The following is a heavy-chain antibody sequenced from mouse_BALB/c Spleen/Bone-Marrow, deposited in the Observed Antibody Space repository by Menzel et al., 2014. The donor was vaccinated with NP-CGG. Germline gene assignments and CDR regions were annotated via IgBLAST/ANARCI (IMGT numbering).Heavy chain of an antibody. CDR2: ISSGGSYT. V-gene: IGHV5-6*01. J-gene: IGHJ4*01. CDR1: GFTFSSYG. CDR3: ASGNYYAMDY. Sequence: EVKLVESGGDLVKPGGSLKLSCAASGFTFSSYGMSWVRQTPDKRLEWVATISSGGSYTYYPDSVKGRFTISRDNAKSTLYLQISSLKSEDTAMYYCASGNYYAMDYWGQGTSVTVSS. D-gene: IGHD1-1*01.